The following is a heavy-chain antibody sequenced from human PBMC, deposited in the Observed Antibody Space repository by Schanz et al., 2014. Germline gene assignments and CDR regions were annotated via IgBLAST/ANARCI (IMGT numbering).Heavy chain of an antibody. CDR3: ARGGRTTYNYYYGMDV. CDR1: GGSISSGGYS. CDR2: IYYSGST. J-gene: IGHJ6*02. Sequence: QVQLQESGPGLVKPSQTLSLTCAVSGGSISSGGYSWNWIRQPPGKGLEWIVYIYYSGSTYYNPSLKSRVTISLDTSKNQFSLKLSAVTAADTAVYYCARGGRTTYNYYYGMDVWGQGTTVTVSS. D-gene: IGHD1-1*01. V-gene: IGHV4-30-4*07.